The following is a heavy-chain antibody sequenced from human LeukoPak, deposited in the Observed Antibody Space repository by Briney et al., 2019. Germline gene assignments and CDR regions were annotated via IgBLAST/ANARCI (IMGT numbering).Heavy chain of an antibody. V-gene: IGHV3-21*04. D-gene: IGHD1-26*01. Sequence: PGGSLRLSCAASGFTFSSYSMNWVRQAPGKGLEWVSSISSTSIYIYYADSVKGRFTISRDNSKNTLYLQMNSLRAEDTAVYYCAKDRRGSYYFDYWGQGTLVSVSS. CDR2: ISSTSIYI. CDR3: AKDRRGSYYFDY. CDR1: GFTFSSYS. J-gene: IGHJ4*02.